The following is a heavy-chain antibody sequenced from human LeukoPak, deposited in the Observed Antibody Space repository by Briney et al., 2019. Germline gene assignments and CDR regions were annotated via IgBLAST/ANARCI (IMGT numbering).Heavy chain of an antibody. D-gene: IGHD3/OR15-3a*01. J-gene: IGHJ2*01. CDR2: IYYTGST. CDR3: ARLDWSNWCFDL. V-gene: IGHV4-39*01. CDR1: GGSISSGSYY. Sequence: PSETLSLTCAVSGGSISSGSYYWGWIRQPPGKGLEWIGSIYYTGSTYYNPSLKSRVTISVDTSKNQFSLNLSSVTAADTAVYYCARLDWSNWCFDLWGRGTLVIVSS.